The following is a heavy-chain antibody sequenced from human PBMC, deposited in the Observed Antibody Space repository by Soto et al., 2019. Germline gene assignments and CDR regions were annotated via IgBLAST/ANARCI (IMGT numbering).Heavy chain of an antibody. J-gene: IGHJ4*02. CDR2: ISDDGINE. CDR3: ARGSAGHYNSGTLLD. D-gene: IGHD3-10*01. V-gene: IGHV3-30-3*01. CDR1: GFTFSNYA. Sequence: QVQVVESGGGVVQPGRSLRLSCTASGFTFSNYAMHWVRQAPGKGLEWVAVISDDGINEYYPDSVEGRFTISRDNYRSTVYLQMTSQRVDDTAVYYCARGSAGHYNSGTLLDWGQGTLVTVSS.